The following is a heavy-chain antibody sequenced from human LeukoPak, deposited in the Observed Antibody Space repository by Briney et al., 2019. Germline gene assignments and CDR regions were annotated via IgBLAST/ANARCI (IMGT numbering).Heavy chain of an antibody. V-gene: IGHV3-23*01. J-gene: IGHJ4*02. Sequence: GSLRLYCAASGLTFSSYAMNWVRQAPGKGLEWVSSLSDGGNSSFYADSVKGRFTIYRDDSQNILYLQMNNLSGDDTALYYCAFSPLGFNYGYAYWGQGTLVTVST. CDR2: LSDGGNSS. D-gene: IGHD5-18*01. CDR3: AFSPLGFNYGYAY. CDR1: GLTFSSYA.